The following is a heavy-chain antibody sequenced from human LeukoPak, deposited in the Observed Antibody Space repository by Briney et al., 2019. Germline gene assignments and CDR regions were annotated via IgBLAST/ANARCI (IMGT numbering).Heavy chain of an antibody. CDR1: GGSISSSSYY. V-gene: IGHV4-39*01. CDR2: IYYSGST. Sequence: PSETLSLTCTVSGGSISSSSYYWGWIRQPPGKGLEWIGSIYYSGSTYYNPSLKSRVTISVDTSKNQFSLKLSSVTAADTAVYYCARXFGGNCSGGSCYPYYFDYWGQGTLVTVSS. J-gene: IGHJ4*02. D-gene: IGHD2-15*01. CDR3: ARXFGGNCSGGSCYPYYFDY.